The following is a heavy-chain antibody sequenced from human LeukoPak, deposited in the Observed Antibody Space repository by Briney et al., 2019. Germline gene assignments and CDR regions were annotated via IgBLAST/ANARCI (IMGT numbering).Heavy chain of an antibody. CDR1: GYTFTGYY. Sequence: ASVKVSCKASGYTFTGYYMHWVRQAPGQGLEWMGWINPNSGGTNYAQKFQGRVTMTRDTSISTAYMELSRLRSDDTAVYYCARAPGYYYDSSGYKWGQGTLVTVSS. D-gene: IGHD3-22*01. V-gene: IGHV1-2*02. CDR3: ARAPGYYYDSSGYK. CDR2: INPNSGGT. J-gene: IGHJ4*02.